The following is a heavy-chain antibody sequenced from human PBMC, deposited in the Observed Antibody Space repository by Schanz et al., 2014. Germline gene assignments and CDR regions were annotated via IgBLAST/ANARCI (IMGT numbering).Heavy chain of an antibody. D-gene: IGHD6-13*01. CDR3: ASSGAGYSSSWDFDY. J-gene: IGHJ4*02. CDR1: GYTFTSDS. Sequence: QVQLVQSGAEVKKPGASVKVSCKASGYTFTSDSMHWVRQAPGQGLEWMGRIISILGIPNYAQKFQGRVTFTADKSTFTAYMDVSSLRSEDTAVYYCASSGAGYSSSWDFDYWGQGTLVTVSS. CDR2: IISILGIP. V-gene: IGHV1-69*04.